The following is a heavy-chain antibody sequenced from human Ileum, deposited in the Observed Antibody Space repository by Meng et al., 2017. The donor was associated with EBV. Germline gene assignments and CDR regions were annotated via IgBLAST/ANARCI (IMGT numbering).Heavy chain of an antibody. CDR2: VNYNGDS. CDR3: ARDLRVGGAFDY. D-gene: IGHD1-26*01. J-gene: IGHJ4*02. Sequence: QVPPQQSGPGLVRPSETLSLTCTCSGASVTSSGYYWSWLRQSPGKGLEWLGYVNYNGDSTYNPSLKSRVTIFIDTSKKQFYLNLTSATAADTAIYYCARDLRVGGAFDYWGQGTLVTVSS. V-gene: IGHV4-61*08. CDR1: GASVTSSGYY.